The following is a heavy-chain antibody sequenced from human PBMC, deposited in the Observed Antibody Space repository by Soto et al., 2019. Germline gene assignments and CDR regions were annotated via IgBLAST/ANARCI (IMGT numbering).Heavy chain of an antibody. D-gene: IGHD2-2*01. V-gene: IGHV4-31*03. CDR1: GDSITSDGYY. CDR3: ARATPAGSADF. Sequence: SETLSLTCTVTGDSITSDGYYWSWIRQHPGKGLEWIAYISYSGSSYSNPSLKSRVTISADTSKNQFSLRLTSVTAADTAVYFCARATPAGSADFWGQGTLVTVSS. J-gene: IGHJ4*02. CDR2: ISYSGSS.